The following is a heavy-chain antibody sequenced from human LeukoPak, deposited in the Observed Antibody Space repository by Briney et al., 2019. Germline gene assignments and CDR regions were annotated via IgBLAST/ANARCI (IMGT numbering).Heavy chain of an antibody. CDR1: GFTFTSHA. CDR2: ISGSGGST. J-gene: IGHJ4*02. D-gene: IGHD4-17*01. V-gene: IGHV3-23*01. CDR3: AKDIYADFGGVDY. Sequence: GGSLRLSCAASGFTFTSHAMGWVRQAPGKGLEWVSTISGSGGSTYSTYSDSSTFYADSVKGRFTISRDNSKTTLYLQMNSLRAEDAAIYYCAKDIYADFGGVDYWGQGTLVTASS.